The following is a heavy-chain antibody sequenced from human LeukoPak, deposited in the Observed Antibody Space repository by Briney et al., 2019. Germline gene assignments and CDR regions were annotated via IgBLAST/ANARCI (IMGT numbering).Heavy chain of an antibody. Sequence: PGGSLRLSCAASGFIFSNYWMHWVRQAPGKGLVWVSRVNSDGSSTGYVDSVKGRFTISRDNAKNTLYLQMNSLRAEDTAVYYCARVPYDAFDIWGQGTMVTVSS. CDR2: VNSDGSST. CDR3: ARVPYDAFDI. J-gene: IGHJ3*02. V-gene: IGHV3-74*01. CDR1: GFIFSNYW.